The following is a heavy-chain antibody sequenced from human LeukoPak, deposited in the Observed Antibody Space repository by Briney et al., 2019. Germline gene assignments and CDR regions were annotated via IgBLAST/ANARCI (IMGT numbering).Heavy chain of an antibody. J-gene: IGHJ4*02. CDR3: AKERGYFDWLLYLFDY. Sequence: GGSLRLSCAASGFTFSSYSMNWVRQAPGKGLEWVSSISSSSSYIYYADSVKGRFTISRDNAKNSLYLQMNSLRAEDTAVYYCAKERGYFDWLLYLFDYWGQGTLVTVSS. V-gene: IGHV3-21*04. CDR1: GFTFSSYS. CDR2: ISSSSSYI. D-gene: IGHD3-9*01.